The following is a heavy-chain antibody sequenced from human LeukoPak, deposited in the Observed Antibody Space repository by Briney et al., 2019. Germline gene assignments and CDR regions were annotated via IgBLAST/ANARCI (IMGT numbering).Heavy chain of an antibody. D-gene: IGHD6-13*01. V-gene: IGHV1-69*05. J-gene: IGHJ4*02. CDR2: IIPIFGTA. CDR1: GGTFSSYT. Sequence: GASVKVSCKASGGTFSSYTISWVRQAPGQGLEWMGRIIPIFGTANYAQKFQGRVTITTDESTSTAYMELSSLRSEDTAVYYCARDPFPIRGSSSLSPFDYWGQGTLVTVSS. CDR3: ARDPFPIRGSSSLSPFDY.